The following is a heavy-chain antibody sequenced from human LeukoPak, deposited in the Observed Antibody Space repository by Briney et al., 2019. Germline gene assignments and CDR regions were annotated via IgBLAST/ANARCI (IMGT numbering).Heavy chain of an antibody. CDR2: IYYSGST. CDR1: GGFISSGGYY. Sequence: SETLSLSCTVSGGFISSGGYYWSWIRQHPGKGLEWIGYIYYSGSTYYNPSLKSRVTISVDTSKNQFSLKLSSVTAAGTAVYYCARDHIPNWGLDYWGQGTLVTVSS. D-gene: IGHD7-27*01. V-gene: IGHV4-31*03. CDR3: ARDHIPNWGLDY. J-gene: IGHJ4*02.